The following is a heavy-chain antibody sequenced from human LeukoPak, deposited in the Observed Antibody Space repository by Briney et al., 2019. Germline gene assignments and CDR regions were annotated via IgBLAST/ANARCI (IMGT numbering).Heavy chain of an antibody. J-gene: IGHJ5*02. D-gene: IGHD6-13*01. Sequence: SETLSLTCAVYGGSFSGYYWSWIRQPPGKGLEWIGEINHSGSTNYNPSLKSRVTISVDTSKNQFSLQLSSVTAADTAVYYCARGLRRQQLASQYNWFDPWGQGTLVTVSS. CDR3: ARGLRRQQLASQYNWFDP. CDR2: INHSGST. CDR1: GGSFSGYY. V-gene: IGHV4-34*01.